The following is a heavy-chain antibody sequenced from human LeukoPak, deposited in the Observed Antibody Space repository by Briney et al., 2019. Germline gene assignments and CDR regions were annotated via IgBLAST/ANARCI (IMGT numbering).Heavy chain of an antibody. CDR3: ARVFVSGSSYGMDV. V-gene: IGHV3-21*01. CDR2: ISSSSSYI. Sequence: PGGSLRLSCAASGFTFSSYSMNWVRQAPGKGLDWVSSISSSSSYIYYADSVKGRFTISRDNAKNSLYLQMNSLRAEDTAVYYCARVFVSGSSYGMDVWGQGTTVTVSS. J-gene: IGHJ6*02. D-gene: IGHD3-10*01. CDR1: GFTFSSYS.